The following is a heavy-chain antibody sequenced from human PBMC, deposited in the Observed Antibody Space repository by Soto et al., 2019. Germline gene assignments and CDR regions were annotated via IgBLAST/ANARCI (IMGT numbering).Heavy chain of an antibody. CDR2: MNPNSGNT. V-gene: IGHV1-8*01. CDR1: GYTFTSYD. D-gene: IGHD5-18*01. J-gene: IGHJ6*03. Sequence: ASVKVSCKASGYTFTSYDINWVRQASGQGIERMGWMNPNSGNTGYAQKFQGRVTMTRNTSISTAYMELSSLRSEDTAVYYFARGPTCTAMVFRRYHYYDNDVWGKGTTDTVSS. CDR3: ARGPTCTAMVFRRYHYYDNDV.